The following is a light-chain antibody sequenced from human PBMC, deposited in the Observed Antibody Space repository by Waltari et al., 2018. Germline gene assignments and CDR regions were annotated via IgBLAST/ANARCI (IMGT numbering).Light chain of an antibody. Sequence: DTVMIQSPDSLAVSLGERATINCKSSQSVLYSSNNRNYLAWYQQKPGQPPRLLIYWASTRESGVPDRFSDSGSGTDFTLVISSLQAEDVGVYYCQQYASIPHTFGRGTKLEIK. V-gene: IGKV4-1*01. J-gene: IGKJ2*01. CDR2: WAS. CDR1: QSVLYSSNNRNY. CDR3: QQYASIPHT.